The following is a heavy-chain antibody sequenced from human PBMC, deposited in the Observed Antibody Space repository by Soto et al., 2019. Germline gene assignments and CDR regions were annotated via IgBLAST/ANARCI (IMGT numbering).Heavy chain of an antibody. D-gene: IGHD2-21*01. CDR1: GDSVSSNSAA. CDR3: ASGLLRAAFDI. Sequence: QVQLQQSGPGLVKPSQTLSLTCAISGDSVSSNSAAWNWIRQSPSSGIEWLGRTYYRSKWYNDYAVSVKSRITVNPDRSKNQFSLQLNSVTPEDTAVYYCASGLLRAAFDIWGQGTMVTVSS. V-gene: IGHV6-1*01. CDR2: TYYRSKWYN. J-gene: IGHJ3*02.